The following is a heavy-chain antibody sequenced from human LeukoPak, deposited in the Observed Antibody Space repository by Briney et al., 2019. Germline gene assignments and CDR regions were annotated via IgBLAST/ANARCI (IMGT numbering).Heavy chain of an antibody. CDR2: IYYSGST. CDR1: GGSISSYY. CDR3: AGGGWNKFDY. J-gene: IGHJ4*02. Sequence: SETLSLTCTVSGGSISSYYWSWIRQPPGKGLEWIGYIYYSGSTNYNPSLKSRVTISVDTSKNQFSLKLRSVTAADTAVYYCAGGGWNKFDYWGQGTLVTVSS. V-gene: IGHV4-59*01. D-gene: IGHD3-22*01.